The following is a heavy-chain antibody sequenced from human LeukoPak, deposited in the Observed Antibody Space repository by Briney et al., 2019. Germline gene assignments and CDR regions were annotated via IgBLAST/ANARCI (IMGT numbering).Heavy chain of an antibody. V-gene: IGHV4-61*02. J-gene: IGHJ4*02. CDR1: SGSISSGSYY. CDR3: ARDQYYYDSSGYYGFDY. D-gene: IGHD3-22*01. CDR2: MHTSGST. Sequence: SETLSLTCTVSSGSISSGSYYWSWIRQPAGKGLEWIGRMHTSGSTNYNPSLKSRVTMSADTSKNQFSLKLSSVTAADTAVYYCARDQYYYDSSGYYGFDYWGQGTLVTVSS.